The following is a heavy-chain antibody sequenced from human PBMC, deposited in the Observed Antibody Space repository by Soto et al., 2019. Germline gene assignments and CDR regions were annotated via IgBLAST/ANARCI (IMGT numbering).Heavy chain of an antibody. J-gene: IGHJ6*02. Sequence: SETLSLTCAVYGGSFSGYYWSWIRQPPGKGLEWIGEINHSGSTNYNPSLKSRVTISVDTSKNQFSLKLSSVTAADTAVYYCARVIGGYETRTYYYGMDVWGQGTTVTVSS. CDR1: GGSFSGYY. CDR3: ARVIGGYETRTYYYGMDV. CDR2: INHSGST. D-gene: IGHD5-12*01. V-gene: IGHV4-34*01.